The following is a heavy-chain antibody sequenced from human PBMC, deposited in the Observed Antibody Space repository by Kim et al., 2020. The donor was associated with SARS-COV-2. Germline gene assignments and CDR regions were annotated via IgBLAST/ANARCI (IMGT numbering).Heavy chain of an antibody. D-gene: IGHD3-3*01. V-gene: IGHV4-34*01. CDR1: GGSFSGYY. J-gene: IGHJ4*02. CDR3: ARGHFFLKSFADY. Sequence: SETLSLTCAVYGGSFSGYYWSWIRQPPGKGLEWIGEINHSGSTNYNPSLKSRVTISVDTSKNQFSLKLSSVTAADTAVYYCARGHFFLKSFADYWGQGTL. CDR2: INHSGST.